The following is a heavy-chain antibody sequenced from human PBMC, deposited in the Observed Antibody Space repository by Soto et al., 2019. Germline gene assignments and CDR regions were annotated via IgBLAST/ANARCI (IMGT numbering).Heavy chain of an antibody. CDR2: IYSGGST. CDR3: ARASRPRGYSGYAPMGYYYYGMDV. CDR1: GFTVSSNY. J-gene: IGHJ6*02. Sequence: GGSLRLSCAASGFTVSSNYMSWVRQAPGKGLEWVSVIYSGGSTYYADSVKGRFTISRDNSKNTLYLQMNSLRAEDTAVYYCARASRPRGYSGYAPMGYYYYGMDVWGQGTTVTVSS. V-gene: IGHV3-53*01. D-gene: IGHD5-12*01.